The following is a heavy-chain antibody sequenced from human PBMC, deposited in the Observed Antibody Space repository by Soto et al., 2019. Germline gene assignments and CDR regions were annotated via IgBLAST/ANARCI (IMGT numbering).Heavy chain of an antibody. J-gene: IGHJ6*02. CDR3: ARRFHSNSPGGGLDV. CDR2: VYPDDSDT. D-gene: IGHD2-2*01. Sequence: PGESLKISCKASGYSFNIYWIGWVRQLPGKGLEWMGVVYPDDSDTIYSPSFQGQVTISVDKSISTAYLQWSSLKASDTAMYYCARRFHSNSPGGGLDVWGQGTTVPVSS. CDR1: GYSFNIYW. V-gene: IGHV5-51*01.